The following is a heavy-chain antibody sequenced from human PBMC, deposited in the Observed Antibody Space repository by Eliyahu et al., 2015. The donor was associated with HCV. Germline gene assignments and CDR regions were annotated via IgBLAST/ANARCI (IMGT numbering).Heavy chain of an antibody. CDR2: ISSPGSTI. V-gene: IGHV3-11*01. Sequence: QVHLVESGGDLVKPGGSLRLSCAASGFTFSDYFMSWXRQAPGKGLGWVSYISSPGSTIYYADSVKGRFTVSRDNAKNSLYLQMSSLRVEDTAVYYCARSSGWYYFDSWGQGTLLTVFS. J-gene: IGHJ4*02. CDR3: ARSSGWYYFDS. CDR1: GFTFSDYF. D-gene: IGHD6-19*01.